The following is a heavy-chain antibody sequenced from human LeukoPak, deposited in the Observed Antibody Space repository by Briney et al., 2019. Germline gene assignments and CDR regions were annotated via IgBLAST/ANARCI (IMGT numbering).Heavy chain of an antibody. CDR2: ISGSGGST. D-gene: IGHD5-18*01. CDR1: GCTFSSYS. V-gene: IGHV3-23*01. Sequence: PWGSLRLSCAASGCTFSSYSMSLVRQAPGKGLEWVSAISGSGGSTYYPSSVKGRATILRDNSKNTLYLQMNSLRAEDTAVYYCAKEGAGYSYGRNPFDYWGQGTLVTVSS. CDR3: AKEGAGYSYGRNPFDY. J-gene: IGHJ4*02.